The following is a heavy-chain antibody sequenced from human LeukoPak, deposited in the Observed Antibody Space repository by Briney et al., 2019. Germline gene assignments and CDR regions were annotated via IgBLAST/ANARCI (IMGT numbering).Heavy chain of an antibody. J-gene: IGHJ3*02. CDR3: ARSRPRDGYNYGHDAFDI. CDR2: INPSGGST. CDR1: GYTFTSYY. D-gene: IGHD5-24*01. V-gene: IGHV1-46*01. Sequence: ASVKVSCKASGYTFTSYYMHWVRQAPGQGLEWMGIINPSGGSTSYAQKFQGRVTMTRDTSTSTVYMELSSLRSEDTAVYYCARSRPRDGYNYGHDAFDIWGQGTMVNVSS.